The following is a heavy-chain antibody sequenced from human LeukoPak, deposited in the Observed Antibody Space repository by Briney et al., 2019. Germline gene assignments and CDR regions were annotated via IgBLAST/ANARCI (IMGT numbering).Heavy chain of an antibody. V-gene: IGHV4-30-2*01. CDR1: GGSISSGGYS. Sequence: TLSLTCAVSGGSISSGGYSWSWIRQPPGKGLAWIGYIYHSGSTYYNPSLKSRVTISVDRSKNQFSLKLSSVTAADTAVYYCARYTVTLPRWFDPWGQGTLVTVSS. CDR3: ARYTVTLPRWFDP. CDR2: IYHSGST. J-gene: IGHJ5*02. D-gene: IGHD4-17*01.